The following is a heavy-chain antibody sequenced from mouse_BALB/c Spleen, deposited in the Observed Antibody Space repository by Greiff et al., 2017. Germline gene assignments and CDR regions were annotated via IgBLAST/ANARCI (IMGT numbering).Heavy chain of an antibody. J-gene: IGHJ3*01. CDR3: ALIYYGNYERFAY. CDR2: IDPENGNT. CDR1: GFNIKDYY. V-gene: IGHV14-1*02. D-gene: IGHD2-1*01. Sequence: VQLQQSGAELVRPGALVKLSCKASGFNIKDYYMHWVKQRPEQGLEWIGWIDPENGNTIYDPKFQGKASITADTSSNTAYLQLSSLTSEDTAVYYCALIYYGNYERFAYWGQGTLVTVSA.